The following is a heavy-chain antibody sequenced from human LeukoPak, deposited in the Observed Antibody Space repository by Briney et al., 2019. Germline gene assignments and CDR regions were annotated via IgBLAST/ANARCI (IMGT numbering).Heavy chain of an antibody. V-gene: IGHV4-39*01. D-gene: IGHD3-10*01. CDR2: IYYSGST. CDR1: GGSISSSSYY. CDR3: ASITMVRGAIGDWFDP. J-gene: IGHJ5*02. Sequence: PSETLSLTCTVSGGSISSSSYYWGWIRQPPGKGLEWIGSIYYSGSTYYNPSLKSRVTISVDTSKNQFSLKLSSVTAADTAVYYCASITMVRGAIGDWFDPWGQGTLVTVSS.